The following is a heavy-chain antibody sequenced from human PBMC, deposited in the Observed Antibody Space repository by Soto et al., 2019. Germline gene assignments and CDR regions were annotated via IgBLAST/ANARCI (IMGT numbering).Heavy chain of an antibody. CDR1: GFTVSSHY. CDR2: IYSGGST. V-gene: IGHV3-53*01. CDR3: ARMLDTMKDRGTSPSDY. D-gene: IGHD3-22*01. J-gene: IGHJ4*02. Sequence: EVQLVESGGGLIQPGGSLRLSCAASGFTVSSHYMSWVRQAPGKGLEWVSVIYSGGSTYYAYSVKGRFTISRDHSKNTLYLQMNSLRAEDTAVYYCARMLDTMKDRGTSPSDYWGQGTLVTVSS.